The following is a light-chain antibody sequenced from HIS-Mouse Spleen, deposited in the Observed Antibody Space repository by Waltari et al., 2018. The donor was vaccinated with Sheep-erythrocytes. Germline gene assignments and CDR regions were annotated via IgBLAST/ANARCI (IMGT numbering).Light chain of an antibody. Sequence: QSALTQPASVSGSPGRSITISCTGTSSDVGSYNLASWYQQHPGKAPKLMIYEGSKRPSGVSHRFSGSKSGNTASLTISGLQAEDEADYCCCSYAGSSTWVFGGGTKLTVL. CDR2: EGS. CDR3: CSYAGSSTWV. V-gene: IGLV2-23*01. J-gene: IGLJ3*02. CDR1: SSDVGSYNL.